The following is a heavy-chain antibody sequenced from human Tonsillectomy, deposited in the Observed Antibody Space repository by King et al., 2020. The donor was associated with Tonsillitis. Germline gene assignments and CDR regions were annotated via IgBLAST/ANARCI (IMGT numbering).Heavy chain of an antibody. J-gene: IGHJ4*02. CDR3: ARGGQYYDILTGLAY. D-gene: IGHD3-9*01. V-gene: IGHV3-30-3*01. CDR1: GFTFSIYA. Sequence: QLVQSGGGVVQPGRSLRLSCAASGFTFSIYAMHWVRQAPGKGLEWVAVISYDGSNKYYADSVKGRFTISRDNSKNTLYLQMNSLRAEDTAVYYCARGGQYYDILTGLAYWGQGTLVTVSS. CDR2: ISYDGSNK.